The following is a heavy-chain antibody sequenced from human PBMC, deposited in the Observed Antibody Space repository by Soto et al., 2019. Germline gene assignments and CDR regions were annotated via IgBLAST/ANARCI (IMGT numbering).Heavy chain of an antibody. CDR3: ARRQYDFWSGYSF. Sequence: GGSLRLSSAASGFTFSSYSMNWVRQAPGKGLEWVSSISSSSSYIYYADSVKGRFTISRDNAKNSLYLQMNSLRAEDTAVYYCARRQYDFWSGYSFWGQGTLVTVSS. D-gene: IGHD3-3*01. CDR2: ISSSSSYI. CDR1: GFTFSSYS. V-gene: IGHV3-21*01. J-gene: IGHJ4*02.